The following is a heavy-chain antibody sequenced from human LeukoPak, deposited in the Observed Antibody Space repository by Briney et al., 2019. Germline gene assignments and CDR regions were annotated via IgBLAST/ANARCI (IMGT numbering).Heavy chain of an antibody. D-gene: IGHD6-13*01. V-gene: IGHV3-9*01. Sequence: GGSLRLSCTVSGFTFDDYAMHWVRHTPGKGLEWVAGITWNRDNIGYGDSVRGRFTISRDNAKNSLYLEMGSLRLEDTTFYYCTRGYSTRHFPFDSWGQGTLVTVSS. CDR1: GFTFDDYA. J-gene: IGHJ4*02. CDR2: ITWNRDNI. CDR3: TRGYSTRHFPFDS.